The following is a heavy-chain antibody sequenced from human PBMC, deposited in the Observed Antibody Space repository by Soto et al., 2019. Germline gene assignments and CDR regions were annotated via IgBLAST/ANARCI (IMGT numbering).Heavy chain of an antibody. Sequence: GSVKVSCKASGYIFTGNYMHWVLEAPGQGLEYMGWINPNNGATNYAQNFQGRVTMTWDTSISTAYMEVRRLRSDDTAVYYCAPHYPDSSGYFDHWGQGTLVTVSS. CDR3: APHYPDSSGYFDH. J-gene: IGHJ4*02. V-gene: IGHV1-2*02. CDR1: GYIFTGNY. D-gene: IGHD3-22*01. CDR2: INPNNGAT.